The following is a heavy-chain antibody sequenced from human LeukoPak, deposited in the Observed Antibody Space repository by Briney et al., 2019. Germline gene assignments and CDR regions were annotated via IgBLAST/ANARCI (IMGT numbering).Heavy chain of an antibody. J-gene: IGHJ5*02. CDR2: IYYSGST. Sequence: SETLSLTCTVSGGSISSSSYYWGWIRQPPGKGLEWIGSIYYSGSTYYNPSLKSRVTISVDTSKNQFSLKLSSVTAADTAVYYCARGGVLWFGELAPRFDPWGQGTLVTVSS. CDR3: ARGGVLWFGELAPRFDP. V-gene: IGHV4-39*07. D-gene: IGHD3-10*01. CDR1: GGSISSSSYY.